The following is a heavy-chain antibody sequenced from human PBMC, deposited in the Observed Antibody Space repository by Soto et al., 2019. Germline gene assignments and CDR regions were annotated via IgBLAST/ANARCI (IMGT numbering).Heavy chain of an antibody. D-gene: IGHD1-1*01. CDR1: GFTFSNYG. CDR3: ARESSKLYAMDV. CDR2: IWYEGENK. V-gene: IGHV3-33*01. J-gene: IGHJ6*02. Sequence: QEQLVESGGGLVQPWMSLRLSCVASGFTFSNYGIHWVRQAPGKGLEWVAIIWYEGENKYYSYNVKGRFTISRDNSRSKVSLQMNSLRVDDTAVYYCARESSKLYAMDVWGQGTTVTVSS.